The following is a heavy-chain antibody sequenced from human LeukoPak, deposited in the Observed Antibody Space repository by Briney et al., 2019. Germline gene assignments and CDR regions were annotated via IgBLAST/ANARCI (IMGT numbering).Heavy chain of an antibody. CDR3: ARDLEDYNSGGYYLGY. V-gene: IGHV3-21*01. CDR2: ISTSGTYI. CDR1: GFTFSSYS. J-gene: IGHJ4*02. D-gene: IGHD3-22*01. Sequence: GGSLRLSCAASGFTFSSYSMNWVRQAPGKGLEWVLSISTSGTYIDYADSVKGRFTISRDNAKNSLYLQLDSLRAEDTAVYYCARDLEDYNSGGYYLGYWGQGTLVIVSS.